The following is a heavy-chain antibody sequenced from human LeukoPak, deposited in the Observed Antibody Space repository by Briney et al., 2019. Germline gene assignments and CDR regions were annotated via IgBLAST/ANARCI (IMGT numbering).Heavy chain of an antibody. Sequence: GGSLRLSCAASGFTFSSYSMNWVRQAPGKGLEWVSSISSSSSYIYYADSVKGRFTISRDNAKNSLYLQMNSLRAEDTAVYYCARAPSLSRRLAYSSSYSAFDIWGQGTMVTVSS. J-gene: IGHJ3*02. CDR1: GFTFSSYS. CDR2: ISSSSSYI. D-gene: IGHD6-13*01. CDR3: ARAPSLSRRLAYSSSYSAFDI. V-gene: IGHV3-21*01.